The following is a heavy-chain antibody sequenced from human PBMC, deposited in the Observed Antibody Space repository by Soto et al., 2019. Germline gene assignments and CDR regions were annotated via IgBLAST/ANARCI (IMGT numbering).Heavy chain of an antibody. CDR2: INHSGST. CDR3: ARERHPRAYYGDYAYFDY. CDR1: GGSFSGYY. V-gene: IGHV4-34*01. J-gene: IGHJ4*02. D-gene: IGHD4-17*01. Sequence: PSETLSLTCAVYGGSFSGYYWSWIRQPPGKGLEWIGEINHSGSTNYNPSLKSRVTISVDTSKNQFSLKLSSVTAADTAVYYCARERHPRAYYGDYAYFDYWGQGTLVTVSS.